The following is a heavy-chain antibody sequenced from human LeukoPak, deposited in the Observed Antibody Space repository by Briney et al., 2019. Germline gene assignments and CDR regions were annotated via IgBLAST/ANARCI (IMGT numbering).Heavy chain of an antibody. D-gene: IGHD3-16*01. Sequence: GASVKVSCKASGGTFSSYAISWVRQAPGQGLEWMGGIIPIFGTANYAQKFQGRDTITTDESTSTAYMELSSLRSEDTAVYYCARDLGDYDAFDIWGQGTMVTVSS. CDR1: GGTFSSYA. CDR3: ARDLGDYDAFDI. J-gene: IGHJ3*02. CDR2: IIPIFGTA. V-gene: IGHV1-69*05.